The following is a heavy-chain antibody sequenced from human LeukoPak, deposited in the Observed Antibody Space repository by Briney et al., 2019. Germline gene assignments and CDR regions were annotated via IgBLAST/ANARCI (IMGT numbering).Heavy chain of an antibody. D-gene: IGHD2-2*01. CDR2: K. Sequence: GGSLRLSCAASGFTFSDYPLHWVRQPPGKGLEWVAVKYYTDSVKGRFTISRDNSKNTLYLQMNSLRAEDTAVYYCAKDLVVVPAAVFDYWGQGTLVTVSS. CDR3: AKDLVVVPAAVFDY. V-gene: IGHV3-30*04. J-gene: IGHJ4*02. CDR1: GFTFSDYP.